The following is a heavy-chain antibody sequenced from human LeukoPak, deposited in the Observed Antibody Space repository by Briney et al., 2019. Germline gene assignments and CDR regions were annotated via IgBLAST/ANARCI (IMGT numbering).Heavy chain of an antibody. Sequence: GGSLRLSCAASGFTFSSYWMHWVRQTPGKGLVWVSRINSDGSSTSYEDSVKGRFTISRDNAKNTLYLQMNSLRAEDTAVYYCARDLRSSGYYAFDYWGQGTLVTVSS. D-gene: IGHD3-22*01. CDR1: GFTFSSYW. J-gene: IGHJ4*02. CDR3: ARDLRSSGYYAFDY. V-gene: IGHV3-74*01. CDR2: INSDGSST.